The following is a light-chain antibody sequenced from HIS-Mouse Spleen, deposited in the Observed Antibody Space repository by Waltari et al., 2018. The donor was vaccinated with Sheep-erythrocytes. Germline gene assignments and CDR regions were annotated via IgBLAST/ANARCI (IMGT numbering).Light chain of an antibody. V-gene: IGLV3-1*01. CDR1: KLGDKY. CDR2: QDS. CDR3: QAWDSSTVV. J-gene: IGLJ2*01. Sequence: SYELTHPPSVSVSPGQTASITCSGDKLGDKYACWYQQKPGQSPVLVIYQDSKRPSGIPERLSGSNSGNTATLTISGTQAMDEADYYCQAWDSSTVVFGGGTKLTVL.